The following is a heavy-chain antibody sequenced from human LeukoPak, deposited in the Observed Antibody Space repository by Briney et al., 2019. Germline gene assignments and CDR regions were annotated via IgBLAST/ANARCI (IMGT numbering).Heavy chain of an antibody. CDR1: GYSFTGYC. Sequence: ASLKVSCKASGYSFTGYCMNWVRQAPGQGLEWMGWINPNSGGTNYAQKFQGRVTMTRDTSISTAYMELRKLRSDDTAVYYCARSYSSSYYWFDPWGQGTLVTVSS. CDR2: INPNSGGT. V-gene: IGHV1-2*02. D-gene: IGHD6-13*01. CDR3: ARSYSSSYYWFDP. J-gene: IGHJ5*02.